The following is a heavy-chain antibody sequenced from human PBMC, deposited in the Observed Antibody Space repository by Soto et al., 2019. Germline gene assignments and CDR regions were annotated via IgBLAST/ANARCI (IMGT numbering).Heavy chain of an antibody. D-gene: IGHD2-21*02. CDR1: GYTFTSYA. V-gene: IGHV1-3*01. Sequence: ASVKVSCKASGYTFTSYAMHWVRQAPGQRLEWMGWINAYNGNTKYAQKLQGRVTMTTDTSTSTAYMELRSLRSDDTAVYYCARVVPAVLVVVTAPDFDYWGQGTLVTVSS. CDR3: ARVVPAVLVVVTAPDFDY. J-gene: IGHJ4*02. CDR2: INAYNGNT.